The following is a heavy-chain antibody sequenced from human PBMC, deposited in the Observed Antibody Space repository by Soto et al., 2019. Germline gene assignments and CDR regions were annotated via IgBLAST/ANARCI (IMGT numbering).Heavy chain of an antibody. CDR2: IYYSGST. D-gene: IGHD2-8*01. V-gene: IGHV4-61*01. CDR3: ARDGNGYAFDI. CDR1: CGSVSSGSYY. Sequence: PSETLSLTCTVSCGSVSSGSYYWSWIRQPPGKGLEWIGYIYYSGSTYYNPSLKSRVTISVDTSKNQFSLKLSSVTAADTAVYYCARDGNGYAFDIWGQGTMVTVSS. J-gene: IGHJ3*02.